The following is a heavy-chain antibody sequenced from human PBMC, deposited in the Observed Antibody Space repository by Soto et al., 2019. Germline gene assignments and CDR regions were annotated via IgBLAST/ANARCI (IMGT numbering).Heavy chain of an antibody. V-gene: IGHV1-18*01. CDR1: GYTFTSYG. Sequence: VKVSCKASGYTFTSYGISWVRQAPGQGLEWMGWISAYNGNTNYAQKLQGRVTMTTDTSTSTAYMELRSLRSDDTAVYYCARDGRRWLQSDFDYWGQGTLVTVSS. CDR2: ISAYNGNT. J-gene: IGHJ4*02. D-gene: IGHD5-12*01. CDR3: ARDGRRWLQSDFDY.